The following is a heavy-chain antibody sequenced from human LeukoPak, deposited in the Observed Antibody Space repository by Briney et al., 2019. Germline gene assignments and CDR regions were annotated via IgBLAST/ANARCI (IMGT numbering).Heavy chain of an antibody. V-gene: IGHV1-69*04. J-gene: IGHJ5*02. CDR3: ATGRASGTNWFDP. D-gene: IGHD1-26*01. CDR1: GYTFTSYG. Sequence: ASVTVSCKASGYTFTSYGISWGRQAPGQGLERMGRIIPILGIANYAQTFQGRVTITADKSTSTAYMELSSLRSEDTAVYYCATGRASGTNWFDPWGQGTLVTVSS. CDR2: IIPILGIA.